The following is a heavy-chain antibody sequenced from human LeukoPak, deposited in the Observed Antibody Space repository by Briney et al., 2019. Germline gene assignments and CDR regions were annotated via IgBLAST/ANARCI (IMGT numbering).Heavy chain of an antibody. Sequence: SQTLSLTCTVSGGSISGGRYCWSWIRQPAGKGLEWIGHIHTSGNTNYNPSLKSRLTISVDTSKNQFSLKLSSVTAADTAVYYCARLHYYDSSGYYYVPYFDYWGQGTLVTVSS. J-gene: IGHJ4*02. V-gene: IGHV4-61*09. D-gene: IGHD3-22*01. CDR3: ARLHYYDSSGYYYVPYFDY. CDR1: GGSISGGRYC. CDR2: IHTSGNT.